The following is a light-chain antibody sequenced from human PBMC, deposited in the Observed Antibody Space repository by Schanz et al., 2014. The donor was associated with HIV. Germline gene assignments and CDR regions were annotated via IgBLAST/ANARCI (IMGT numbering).Light chain of an antibody. CDR2: QVS. CDR1: QSINPW. J-gene: IGKJ4*01. Sequence: DTQMTQSPSTVSASVGDRVTITCRASQSINPWLAWYQQKPGKAPNLLIYQVSTLESGVPSRFSGSGSGTDFTLTINSLQPDDLATYYCQQPASYPLTFGGGTKVQIK. CDR3: QQPASYPLT. V-gene: IGKV1-5*03.